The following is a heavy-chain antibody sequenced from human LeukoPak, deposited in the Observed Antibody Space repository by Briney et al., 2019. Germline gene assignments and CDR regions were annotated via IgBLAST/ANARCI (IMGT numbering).Heavy chain of an antibody. CDR1: GFTFETFS. J-gene: IGHJ4*02. Sequence: GGSLRLSCAASGFTFETFSMNWVRQAPGKGLEWVSSISSSSSYRYYADSVKGRFTISRDNAKNSLHLQMNSLRAEDTAVYYCMSYAGRSDDYWGQGTLVTVSS. V-gene: IGHV3-21*01. CDR3: MSYAGRSDDY. CDR2: ISSSSSYR. D-gene: IGHD3-16*01.